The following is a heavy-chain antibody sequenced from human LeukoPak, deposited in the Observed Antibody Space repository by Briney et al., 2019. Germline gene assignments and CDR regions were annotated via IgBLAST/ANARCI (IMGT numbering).Heavy chain of an antibody. D-gene: IGHD2-2*01. CDR3: ARDRPTRYCSSTSCARGYYYGMDV. Sequence: GGSPRLSCAASGFTFSSYEMNWVRQAPGKGLEWVSYISSSGSTIYYADSVKGRFTISRDNAKNSLYLQMNSLRAEDTAVYYCARDRPTRYCSSTSCARGYYYGMDVWGQGTTVTVSS. CDR1: GFTFSSYE. J-gene: IGHJ6*02. V-gene: IGHV3-48*03. CDR2: ISSSGSTI.